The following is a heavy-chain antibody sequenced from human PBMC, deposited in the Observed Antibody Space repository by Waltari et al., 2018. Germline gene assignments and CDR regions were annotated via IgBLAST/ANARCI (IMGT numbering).Heavy chain of an antibody. Sequence: QLQLQESGPGLVKPSETLSLTCTVSGGSISSSSYYWGWIRQPPGKGLEWIGSIYYSGSTYYNPSLKSRVTISVDTSKNQFSLKLSSVTAADTAVYYCARHGDPYSSSWYCDYWGQGTLVTVSS. J-gene: IGHJ4*02. V-gene: IGHV4-39*07. CDR3: ARHGDPYSSSWYCDY. CDR2: IYYSGST. D-gene: IGHD6-13*01. CDR1: GGSISSSSYY.